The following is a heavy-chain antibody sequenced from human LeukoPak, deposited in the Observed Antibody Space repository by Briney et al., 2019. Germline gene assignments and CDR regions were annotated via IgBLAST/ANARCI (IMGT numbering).Heavy chain of an antibody. D-gene: IGHD4-23*01. CDR1: GGTFSSYA. CDR3: ARVFLDYGGNSGEFDY. V-gene: IGHV1-69*13. CDR2: IIPIFGTA. Sequence: SVKVSCKASGGTFSSYAISWVRQAPGQGLEWMGGIIPIFGTANYAQKFRGSVTITADESTSTAYMELSSLRSEDTAVYYCARVFLDYGGNSGEFDYWGQGTLVTVSS. J-gene: IGHJ4*02.